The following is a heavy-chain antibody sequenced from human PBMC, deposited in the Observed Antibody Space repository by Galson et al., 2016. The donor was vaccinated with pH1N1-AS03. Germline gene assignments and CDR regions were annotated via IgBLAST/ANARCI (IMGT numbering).Heavy chain of an antibody. V-gene: IGHV3-74*01. CDR1: GFNLSTYW. J-gene: IGHJ4*02. CDR3: ATFGGDPDY. D-gene: IGHD4-17*01. CDR2: ISSDDSST. Sequence: SLRLSCAASGFNLSTYWIHWVRQGPGKGLVWVSRISSDDSSTSYADSVRGRFTISRDDAKNTVFMQLNSLRPEDTAVYYCATFGGDPDYWGQGTLVTVSS.